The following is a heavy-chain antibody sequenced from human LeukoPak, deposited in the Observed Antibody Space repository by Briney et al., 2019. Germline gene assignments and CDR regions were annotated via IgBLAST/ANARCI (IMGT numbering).Heavy chain of an antibody. J-gene: IGHJ4*02. CDR1: GGSISSYY. CDR2: IYYSGST. CDR3: ARLYYDILTGYSMGQHFDY. Sequence: PSETLSLTCTVSGGSISSYYWSWIRQPPGKGLEWIGNIYYSGSTNYNPSPKSRVTISLDTSKNQFSLKLTSVTAADTAVYYCARLYYDILTGYSMGQHFDYWGQGTLVTVSS. V-gene: IGHV4-59*01. D-gene: IGHD3-9*01.